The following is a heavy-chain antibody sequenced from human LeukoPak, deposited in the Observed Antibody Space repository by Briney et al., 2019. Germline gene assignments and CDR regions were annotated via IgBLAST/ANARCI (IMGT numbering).Heavy chain of an antibody. V-gene: IGHV4-59*12. D-gene: IGHD3-10*01. Sequence: SETLSLTCTVSGGSISSYYWSWIRQPPGKGLEWIGYIYYSGSTNYNPSLKSRVTMSVDTSKNQFSLKLNSVTAADTAMYYCAREAVDYGSGSHDYWGQGTLVTVSS. J-gene: IGHJ4*02. CDR1: GGSISSYY. CDR2: IYYSGST. CDR3: AREAVDYGSGSHDY.